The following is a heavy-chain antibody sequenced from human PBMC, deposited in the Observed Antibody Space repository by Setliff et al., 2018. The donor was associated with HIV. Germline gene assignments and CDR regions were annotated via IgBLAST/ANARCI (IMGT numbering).Heavy chain of an antibody. CDR2: IGAVGGPT. J-gene: IGHJ4*02. Sequence: GGSLRLSCAASGFTFSSYAMGWVRQAPGKGLEWVSTIGAVGGPTHYAESVKGRFTISKDNSKNTLYLQMNSLRAEDTAVYYCAKTPLYWGQGTLVTVSS. CDR3: AKTPLY. CDR1: GFTFSSYA. V-gene: IGHV3-23*01.